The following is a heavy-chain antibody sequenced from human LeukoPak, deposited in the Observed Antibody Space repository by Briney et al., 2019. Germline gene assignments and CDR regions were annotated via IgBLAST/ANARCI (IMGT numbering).Heavy chain of an antibody. CDR2: ISGSGGSI. CDR1: GFTFSSYG. V-gene: IGHV3-23*01. Sequence: PGGSLRLSCAASGFTFSSYGMSWVRQAPGKGLEWVSAISGSGGSIYYADSVKGRFTISRDNAKNSLYLQMNSLRAEDTALYYCARETLGIAAAGYFDYWGQGTLVTVSS. D-gene: IGHD6-13*01. J-gene: IGHJ4*02. CDR3: ARETLGIAAAGYFDY.